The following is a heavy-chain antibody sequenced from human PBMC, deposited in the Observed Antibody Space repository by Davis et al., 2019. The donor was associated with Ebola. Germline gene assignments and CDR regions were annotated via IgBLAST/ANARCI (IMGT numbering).Heavy chain of an antibody. V-gene: IGHV6-1*01. CDR2: TYYYRSKWYI. Sequence: PSETLSLTCAISGDSVSGNNGAWNWIRQSLSRGLEWLGRTYYYRSKWYIDYAESVRGRIIINPDTSKNQLSLQVNSVTPEDTAVYYCARGWLRSKFDYWGRGTLVTVSS. D-gene: IGHD5-12*01. CDR1: GDSVSGNNGA. J-gene: IGHJ4*02. CDR3: ARGWLRSKFDY.